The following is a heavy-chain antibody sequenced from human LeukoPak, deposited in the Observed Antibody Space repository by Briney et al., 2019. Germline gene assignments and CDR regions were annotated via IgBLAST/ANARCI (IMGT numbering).Heavy chain of an antibody. J-gene: IGHJ5*02. CDR3: ARADRLHGGPYLIGP. CDR2: INPNSGGT. D-gene: IGHD2-21*01. V-gene: IGHV1-2*02. Sequence: ASVKVSCKTSGYSFTDYYMHWVRQAPGQGLEWMGWINPNSGGTSSAQKFQGRAIMTRDTSITTVYMEVSWLTSDDTAIYYCARADRLHGGPYLIGPWGQGTLVTVSS. CDR1: GYSFTDYY.